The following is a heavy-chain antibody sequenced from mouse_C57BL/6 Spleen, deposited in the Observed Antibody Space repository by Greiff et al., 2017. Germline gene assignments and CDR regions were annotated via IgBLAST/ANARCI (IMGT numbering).Heavy chain of an antibody. J-gene: IGHJ4*01. CDR3: ARLTGSLIDYAMDG. CDR2: IYPGDGDT. D-gene: IGHD4-1*01. Sequence: VQLQESGPELVKPGASVKISCKASGYAFSSSWMNWVKQRPGKGLEWIGRIYPGDGDTNYNGKFKGKATLTADKSSSTAYMQLSSLTSEDSAVYFCARLTGSLIDYAMDGWGQGTSVTVSS. CDR1: GYAFSSSW. V-gene: IGHV1-82*01.